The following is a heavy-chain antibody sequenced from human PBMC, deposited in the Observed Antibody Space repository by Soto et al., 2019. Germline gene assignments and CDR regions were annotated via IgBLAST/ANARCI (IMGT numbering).Heavy chain of an antibody. Sequence: QVHLVQSGAEVKKPGASVKVSCKGSGYGFTTYGITWVRQAPGQGLEWMAWISAHNGNTNYAQKLQGRVTVTRDTXXSTAYMELRSLRSDDTAVYYCARGRYGDYWGQGALVTVSS. CDR1: GYGFTTYG. V-gene: IGHV1-18*01. CDR3: ARGRYGDY. CDR2: ISAHNGNT. D-gene: IGHD1-1*01. J-gene: IGHJ4*02.